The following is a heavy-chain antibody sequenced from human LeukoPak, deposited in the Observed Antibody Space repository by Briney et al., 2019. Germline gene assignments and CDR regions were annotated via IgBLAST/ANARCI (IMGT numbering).Heavy chain of an antibody. Sequence: PGGSLRLSCAASGFTFDDYAMHWVRQAPGKGLEWVSGISWNSGSIGYADSVKGRFTISRDNAKNSLYLQMNSLRAEDTALYYCAKGQGYNFDSGLDYWGQGTLVTVSS. CDR3: AKGQGYNFDSGLDY. D-gene: IGHD5-24*01. V-gene: IGHV3-9*01. CDR1: GFTFDDYA. J-gene: IGHJ4*02. CDR2: ISWNSGSI.